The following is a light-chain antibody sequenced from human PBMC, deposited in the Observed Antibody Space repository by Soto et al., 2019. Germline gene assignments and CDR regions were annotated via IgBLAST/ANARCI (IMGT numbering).Light chain of an antibody. CDR1: ISNIGNNF. CDR2: DNN. Sequence: QSVLTQPPSVSAAPGQKVTISCSGSISNIGNNFVAWYQQFPGTAPKLLIYDNNKRPSGIPDRFSGSKSGTSATLGITGLQTGDGADYYCGPWNSSLSAGVLFGGGTKLTAL. J-gene: IGLJ3*02. CDR3: GPWNSSLSAGVL. V-gene: IGLV1-51*01.